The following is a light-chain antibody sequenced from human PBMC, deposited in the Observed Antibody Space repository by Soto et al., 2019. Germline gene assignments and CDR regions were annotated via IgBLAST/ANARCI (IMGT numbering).Light chain of an antibody. V-gene: IGKV1-5*03. CDR3: QQYNSYSLT. J-gene: IGKJ4*01. CDR1: ESISSW. CDR2: KAC. Sequence: DIQMTQSPSTLSASVGDRATIACRASESISSWLAWYQQKPGKDPKLLIYKACILASGVPSRSSGRGSGTDCTLIISSLQTDDLATYYCQQYNSYSLTFGGGTKVEIK.